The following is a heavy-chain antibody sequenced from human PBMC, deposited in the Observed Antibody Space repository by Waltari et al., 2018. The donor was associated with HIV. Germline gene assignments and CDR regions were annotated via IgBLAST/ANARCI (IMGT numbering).Heavy chain of an antibody. D-gene: IGHD6-13*01. J-gene: IGHJ4*02. Sequence: QVQLVESGGGVVQPGRSLRLSCAASGLIFSIYGMHWVRQAPGKGLEWVAVIWSDGSNKYYADSVKGRFIISRDNSKNTLYLQMNSLRAEDTAVYYCASAAGPFDNWGQGTLVTVSS. CDR3: ASAAGPFDN. CDR2: IWSDGSNK. CDR1: GLIFSIYG. V-gene: IGHV3-33*01.